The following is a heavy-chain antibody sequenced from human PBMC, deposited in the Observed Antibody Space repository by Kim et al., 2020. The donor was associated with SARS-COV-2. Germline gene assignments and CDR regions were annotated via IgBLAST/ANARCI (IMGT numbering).Heavy chain of an antibody. Sequence: TANYAQKFQGRVTITADESTSTAYMELSSLRSEDTAGYYCARGRDWYFDLWGRGTLVTVSS. J-gene: IGHJ2*01. CDR3: ARGRDWYFDL. CDR2: TA. V-gene: IGHV1-69*01. D-gene: IGHD3-10*01.